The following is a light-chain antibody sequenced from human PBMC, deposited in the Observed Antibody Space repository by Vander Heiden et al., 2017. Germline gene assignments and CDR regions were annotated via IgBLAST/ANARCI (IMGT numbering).Light chain of an antibody. CDR2: AAS. CDR1: QVVSSC. CDR3: QQYYSFPRT. J-gene: IGKJ1*01. Sequence: VIWMTQYPSLLSASTGDRVTITCRTSQVVSSCNAGYPPKPGKAPELLIYAASTLQSGFPSRFSGSGSVTDFTLTISCLQSDDFPTYYCQQYYSFPRTFGQGTKVEIK. V-gene: IGKV1D-8*01.